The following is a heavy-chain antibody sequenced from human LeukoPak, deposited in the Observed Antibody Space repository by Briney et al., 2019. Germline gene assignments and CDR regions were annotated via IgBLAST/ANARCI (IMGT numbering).Heavy chain of an antibody. V-gene: IGHV4-59*08. Sequence: SETLSLTCTVSGGSISSYYWSWIRQPPGKGLEWIGYIYYSGSTNYNPSLKSRVTISVDTSKNQFSLRLSSVTAADTAVYYCARGVDGYNAFDVWGRATLVTVSS. J-gene: IGHJ3*01. CDR3: ARGVDGYNAFDV. D-gene: IGHD5-24*01. CDR2: IYYSGST. CDR1: GGSISSYY.